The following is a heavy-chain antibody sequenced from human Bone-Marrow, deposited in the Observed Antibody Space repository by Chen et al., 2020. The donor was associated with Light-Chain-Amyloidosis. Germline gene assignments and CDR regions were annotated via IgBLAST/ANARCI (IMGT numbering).Heavy chain of an antibody. CDR1: GYTFTGYY. CDR2: INPNSGGT. V-gene: IGHV1-2*06. J-gene: IGHJ3*02. Sequence: QVQLVQSGAEVKKPGASVKVSCKASGYTFTGYYMHWVRQAPGQGLEWMGRINPNSGGTNYAQKCQGRVTMTRDTSISTAYMELSRLRSDDTAVYYCARDRGYDILTGYAFDIWGQGTMVTVSS. CDR3: ARDRGYDILTGYAFDI. D-gene: IGHD3-9*01.